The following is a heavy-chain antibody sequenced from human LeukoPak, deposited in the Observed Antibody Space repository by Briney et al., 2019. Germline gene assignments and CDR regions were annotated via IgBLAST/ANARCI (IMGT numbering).Heavy chain of an antibody. J-gene: IGHJ6*02. CDR2: INHSGST. V-gene: IGHV4-34*01. CDR1: GGSFSGYY. D-gene: IGHD3-22*01. Sequence: SETLSLTCAVYGGSFSGYYWSWIRQPPGKGLEWIGEINHSGSTNYNPSLKSRVTISVDTSKNQFSLKLSSVTAADTAVYYCARLPEKLYYYDSSGAPVWGQGTTVTVSS. CDR3: ARLPEKLYYYDSSGAPV.